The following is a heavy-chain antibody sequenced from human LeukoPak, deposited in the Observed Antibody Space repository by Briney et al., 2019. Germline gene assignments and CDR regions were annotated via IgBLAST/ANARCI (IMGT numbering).Heavy chain of an antibody. CDR3: ARGRGDYSDYHLNY. CDR2: INHSGNT. Sequence: SETLSLTCAVNGGSFSGFYWNWIRQPPGQGLEWIGEINHSGNTNYNPSLKSRVTMWVDTSKNQFSLRLSSVTAADTAVFYCARGRGDYSDYHLNYWGQGILVTVSS. V-gene: IGHV4-34*01. D-gene: IGHD4-11*01. CDR1: GGSFSGFY. J-gene: IGHJ4*02.